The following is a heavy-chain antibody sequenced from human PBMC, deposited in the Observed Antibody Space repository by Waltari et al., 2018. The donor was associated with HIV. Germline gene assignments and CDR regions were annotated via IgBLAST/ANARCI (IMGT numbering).Heavy chain of an antibody. D-gene: IGHD4-17*01. CDR3: AREDYGPGDY. J-gene: IGHJ4*02. Sequence: QVQLVESGGGVVQPGRSLRLSCAASGFTYSSDGMPWVRQAPGKGLEWVAVIWYDGSNKYYADSVKGRFTISRDNSKNTLYLQMNSLRAEDTAVYYCAREDYGPGDYWGQGTLVTVSS. CDR1: GFTYSSDG. V-gene: IGHV3-33*01. CDR2: IWYDGSNK.